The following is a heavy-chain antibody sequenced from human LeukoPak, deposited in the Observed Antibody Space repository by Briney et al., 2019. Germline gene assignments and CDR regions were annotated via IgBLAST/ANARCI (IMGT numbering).Heavy chain of an antibody. CDR2: IIPIFGTA. J-gene: IGHJ5*02. CDR3: ARAPGASMNWFDP. CDR1: GGTFSSYA. Sequence: SVKVSCKASGGTFSSYAISWVRQAPGQGLEWMGGIIPIFGTANYAQKFHGRVTITADKSTSTAYMELSSLRSDDTAVYYCARAPGASMNWFDPWGQGTLVTVSS. V-gene: IGHV1-69*06. D-gene: IGHD2/OR15-2a*01.